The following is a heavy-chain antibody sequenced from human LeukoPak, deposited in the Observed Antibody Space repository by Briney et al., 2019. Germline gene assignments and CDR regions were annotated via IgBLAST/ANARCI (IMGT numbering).Heavy chain of an antibody. J-gene: IGHJ4*02. Sequence: GGSPRLSCAASGFTFSDFWMSWVRQAPGKGLEWVADINQDESEKNYVDSMRGRFTISRDNAENSLYLQMNSLRVEDTALYYCVRESRPEGRLIDIDFWGQGTLVTVSS. D-gene: IGHD1-1*01. V-gene: IGHV3-7*01. CDR1: GFTFSDFW. CDR2: INQDESEK. CDR3: VRESRPEGRLIDIDF.